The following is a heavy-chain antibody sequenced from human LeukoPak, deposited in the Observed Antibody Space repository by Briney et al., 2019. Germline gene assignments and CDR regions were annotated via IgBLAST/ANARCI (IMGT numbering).Heavy chain of an antibody. CDR3: ATVPYCGGDCYSGNWFDP. J-gene: IGHJ5*02. D-gene: IGHD2-21*02. V-gene: IGHV1-24*01. CDR1: GYTLTELS. CDR2: FDPEDGET. Sequence: ASVKVSCKVSGYTLTELSMHWVRQAPGKGLEWMGGFDPEDGETIYAQKFQGRVTMTEDTSTDTAYMELSSLRSEDTAVYYCATVPYCGGDCYSGNWFDPWGQGTLVTVSS.